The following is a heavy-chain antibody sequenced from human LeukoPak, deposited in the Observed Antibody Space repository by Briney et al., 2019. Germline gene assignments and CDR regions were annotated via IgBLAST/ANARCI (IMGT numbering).Heavy chain of an antibody. Sequence: ASVKVSCKASGGTFSSYAISWVRQAPGQGLEWMGWMNPNSGNTGYAQKFQGRVTMTRNISISTAHMELSSLRSEDTAVYYCARRRSGRPSGYWFDPWGQGTLVTVSS. D-gene: IGHD2-15*01. CDR1: GGTFSSYA. CDR2: MNPNSGNT. CDR3: ARRRSGRPSGYWFDP. J-gene: IGHJ5*02. V-gene: IGHV1-8*02.